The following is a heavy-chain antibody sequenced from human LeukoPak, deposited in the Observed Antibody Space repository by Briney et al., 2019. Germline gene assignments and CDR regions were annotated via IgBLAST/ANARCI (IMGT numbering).Heavy chain of an antibody. J-gene: IGHJ3*02. CDR3: ARGPGPIAGAKNPFDI. CDR2: ISYDGSNK. D-gene: IGHD1-26*01. V-gene: IGHV3-30*06. CDR1: GFTFSNYG. Sequence: GGSLRLSCAASGFTFSNYGMHWVRQAPGKGLEWVAVISYDGSNKYYADSVKGRFTISGDKSKDTLYLQMNSLRPEDTAVYYCARGPGPIAGAKNPFDIWGQGTMVTVSS.